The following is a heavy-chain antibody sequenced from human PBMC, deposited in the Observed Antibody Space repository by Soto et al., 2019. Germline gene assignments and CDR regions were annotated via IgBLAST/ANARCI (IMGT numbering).Heavy chain of an antibody. CDR3: ARSYSGDYFECGRSWFDP. D-gene: IGHD4-17*01. CDR2: IYSSWST. V-gene: IGHV4-30-4*01. CDR1: GGSISSGDYY. Sequence: QVPLQESGPGLVKPSQTLSLTCTFYGGSISSGDYYWSWIRHPPGKGLEWIRYIYSSWSTYYNPSHKSRFTISVDTSKDQFSMKASSVPAADTAVYYGARSYSGDYFECGRSWFDPWGQGTLVTVSS. J-gene: IGHJ5*02.